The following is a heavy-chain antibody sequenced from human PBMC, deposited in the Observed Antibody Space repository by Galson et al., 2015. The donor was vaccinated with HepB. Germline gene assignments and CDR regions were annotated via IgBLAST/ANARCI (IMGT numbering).Heavy chain of an antibody. D-gene: IGHD6-13*01. CDR1: GFTFDDYA. J-gene: IGHJ6*03. Sequence: SLRLSCAASGFTFDDYAMHWVRQAPGKGLEWVSGISWNNGSIGYADSVKGRFTISRDNAKNSLYLQMNSLRAEDTALYYCAEGAAGYYYYYMDVWGKGTTVTVSS. CDR2: ISWNNGSI. V-gene: IGHV3-9*01. CDR3: AEGAAGYYYYYMDV.